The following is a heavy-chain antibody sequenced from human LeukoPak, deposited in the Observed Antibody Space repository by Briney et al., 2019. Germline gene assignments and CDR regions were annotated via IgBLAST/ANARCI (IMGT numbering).Heavy chain of an antibody. V-gene: IGHV3-53*01. CDR1: GFTVSNDY. CDR2: YGGGST. J-gene: IGHJ4*02. Sequence: GGSLRLSCAVSGFTVSNDYMSWVRQAPGKGLEWVSIYGGGSTYYADSVRGRFTISRDNSENTLYLQMDSLRAEDTAVYYCTRLLPSSHHFFDSWGQGTLVTVSS. CDR3: TRLLPSSHHFFDS. D-gene: IGHD6-6*01.